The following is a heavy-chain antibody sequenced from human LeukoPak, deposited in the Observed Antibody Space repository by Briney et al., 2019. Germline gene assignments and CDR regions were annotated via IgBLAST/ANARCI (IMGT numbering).Heavy chain of an antibody. CDR1: GFTLSSYG. CDR3: ARERAADRDKTGVVVAN. V-gene: IGHV3-30*03. Sequence: GRSLRLSCAASGFTLSSYGMHWVRQAPGKGLEWVAVISYDGSNKYYADSVKGRFTISRDNSKNTLYLQMNSLRAEDTAVYYCARERAADRDKTGVVVANWVQGTLVTVSS. CDR2: ISYDGSNK. J-gene: IGHJ4*02. D-gene: IGHD6-6*01.